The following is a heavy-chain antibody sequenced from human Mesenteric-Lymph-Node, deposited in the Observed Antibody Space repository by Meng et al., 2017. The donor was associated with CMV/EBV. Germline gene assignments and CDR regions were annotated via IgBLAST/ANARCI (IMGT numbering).Heavy chain of an antibody. J-gene: IGHJ4*02. CDR3: TRVSCSSTSCSTIDY. V-gene: IGHV3-74*01. D-gene: IGHD2-2*01. CDR2: INSAGSST. CDR1: GSTFSSYW. Sequence: GGSLRLSCAASGSTFSSYWMHWVRQAPGKGLGWVSRINSAGSSTSYEDSVKGPFSSSRDNAKNTLYRQMNSLRAADTAVYYCTRVSCSSTSCSTIDYWGQGTLVTVSS.